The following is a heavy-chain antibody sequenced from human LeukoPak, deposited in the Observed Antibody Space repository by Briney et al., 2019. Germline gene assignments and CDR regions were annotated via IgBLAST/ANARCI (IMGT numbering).Heavy chain of an antibody. CDR3: ARGYTCGY. D-gene: IGHD5-18*01. V-gene: IGHV3-7*04. J-gene: IGHJ4*02. CDR1: GFTFSTYW. CDR2: IKEDGSEI. Sequence: GGSLRLSCAASGFTFSTYWMSWVRQAPGKGLEWVANIKEDGSEINYADSVRGRFTISRDNAENSLYLQMNSLRAEDTAVYYCARGYTCGYWGQGTLVIVSS.